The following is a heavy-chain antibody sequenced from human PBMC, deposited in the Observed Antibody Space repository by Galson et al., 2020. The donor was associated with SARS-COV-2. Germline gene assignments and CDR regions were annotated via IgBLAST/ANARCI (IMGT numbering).Heavy chain of an antibody. D-gene: IGHD2-2*01. V-gene: IGHV3-9*01. CDR1: GFTFDDYA. Sequence: GGSLRLSCAASGFTFDDYAIHWVRQVPGKGLEWVSGITWIGAPIAYADSVKGRFTISRDNAKNSLFLQMNSLIAEDTAFYYCAKDQYSSSAGTCDDGGQGTLVTVAS. J-gene: IGHJ4*02. CDR3: AKDQYSSSAGTCDD. CDR2: ITWIGAPI.